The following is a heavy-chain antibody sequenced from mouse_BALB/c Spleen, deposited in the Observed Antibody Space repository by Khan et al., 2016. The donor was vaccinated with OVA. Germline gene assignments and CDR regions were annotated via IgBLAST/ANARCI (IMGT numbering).Heavy chain of an antibody. CDR3: ARSWAMDY. J-gene: IGHJ4*01. V-gene: IGHV5-15*02. CDR1: GFTFSDYG. Sequence: EVELVESGGGLVQPGGSRKLSCAASGFTFSDYGLAWVRQAPGKGPEWVAFISSLAYSIYYADTVTGRFAISRENAKNTLYLEISSLRSEDTAMYYCARSWAMDYWGQGTSVTVSS. CDR2: ISSLAYSI.